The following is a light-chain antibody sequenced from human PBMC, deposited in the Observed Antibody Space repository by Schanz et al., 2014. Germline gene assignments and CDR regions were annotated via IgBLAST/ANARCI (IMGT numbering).Light chain of an antibody. J-gene: IGKJ1*01. CDR1: QSASSSY. Sequence: EIVLTQSPGTLSLSPGERATLSCRASQSASSSYLAWYQQKPGQAPRLLIYGASSRATGIPDRFSGSGSGTDFTLTISRLEPEDFAVYYCQHYSMSPLFGQGTKVEIK. CDR3: QHYSMSPL. CDR2: GAS. V-gene: IGKV3-20*01.